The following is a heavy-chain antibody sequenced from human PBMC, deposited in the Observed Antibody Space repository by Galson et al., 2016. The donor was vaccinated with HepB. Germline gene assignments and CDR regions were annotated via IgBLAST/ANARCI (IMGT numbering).Heavy chain of an antibody. V-gene: IGHV3-11*01. Sequence: SLRLSCAASGFTFSDFYMSWIRQAPGKGLEWISYIGSSGSIINYADSVKGRFTISRDNSKNSLYLQMNSLRAEDTAIYYCARDRYSPFWWGQGALVTVSS. CDR3: ARDRYSPFW. D-gene: IGHD3-16*02. J-gene: IGHJ4*02. CDR2: IGSSGSII. CDR1: GFTFSDFY.